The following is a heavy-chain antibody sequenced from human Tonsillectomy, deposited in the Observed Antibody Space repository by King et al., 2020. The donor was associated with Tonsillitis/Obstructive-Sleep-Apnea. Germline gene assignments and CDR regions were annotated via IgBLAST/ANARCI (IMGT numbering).Heavy chain of an antibody. CDR3: ARADPISAAGTFDP. CDR1: GYTFTSYG. V-gene: IGHV1-18*01. CDR2: ISAYSGNT. Sequence: VQLVESGAEVKNPGASVKVSCKASGYTFTSYGINWVRQAPGQGLEWMGWISAYSGNTNYAQKLQGRVSMTTDTSTNTAYMDLRSLRYADTAVYYCARADPISAAGTFDPWGQGTLVTVSS. J-gene: IGHJ5*02. D-gene: IGHD6-13*01.